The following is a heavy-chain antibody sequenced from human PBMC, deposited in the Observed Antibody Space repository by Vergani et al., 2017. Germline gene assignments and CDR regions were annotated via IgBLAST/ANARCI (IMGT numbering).Heavy chain of an antibody. Sequence: QVQLQQWGAGLLKPSETLSLTCAVYGGSFSGYYWSWIRQPPGKGLEWIGEINHSGSTNYNPSLRSRVTISVDTSKNQFSLKLSSVNAADTAVYYCARGRGSYYRVSLFDPWGQGTLVTVSS. CDR2: INHSGST. J-gene: IGHJ5*02. V-gene: IGHV4-34*01. CDR3: ARGRGSYYRVSLFDP. CDR1: GGSFSGYY. D-gene: IGHD1-26*01.